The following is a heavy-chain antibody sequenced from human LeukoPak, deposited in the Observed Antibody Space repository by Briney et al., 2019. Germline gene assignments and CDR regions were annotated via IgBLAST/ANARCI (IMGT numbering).Heavy chain of an antibody. CDR3: ARGARDSCWSTVTTAGSNDY. D-gene: IGHD4-17*01. V-gene: IGHV3-7*01. Sequence: GGSLRLSCAASGFTFSSYWMSWVRQAPGKGLEWVANIKQDGSEKYYVDSVKGRFTISRDNAKNSLYLQMNSLRAEDTAMYYCARGARDSCWSTVTTAGSNDYWGQGTLVTVSS. CDR2: IKQDGSEK. J-gene: IGHJ4*02. CDR1: GFTFSSYW.